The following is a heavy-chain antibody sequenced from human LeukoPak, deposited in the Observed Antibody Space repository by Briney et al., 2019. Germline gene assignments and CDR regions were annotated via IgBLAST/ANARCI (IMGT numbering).Heavy chain of an antibody. CDR2: ISGSGGST. CDR1: GFTFSSYA. Sequence: AGGSLRLSCAASGFTFSSYAMSWVRQAPGKGLEWVSAISGSGGSTYYADSVKGRFTISRDSSKNTLYLQMNSLRAEDTAVYYCAKSYYYGSGSYSYYYYAMDVWGQGTTVTVSS. CDR3: AKSYYYGSGSYSYYYYAMDV. V-gene: IGHV3-23*01. J-gene: IGHJ6*02. D-gene: IGHD3-10*01.